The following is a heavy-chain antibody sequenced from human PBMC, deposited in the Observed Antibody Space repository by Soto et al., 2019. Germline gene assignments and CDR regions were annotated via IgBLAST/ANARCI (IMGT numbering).Heavy chain of an antibody. Sequence: PGGSLRLSCAASGFTFSNAWMSWVRQAPGKGLEWVGRIKSKTDGGTTDYAAPVKGRFTISRDDSKNTLYLQMNSLKTEDTAVYYCTKDLMVIVGATIVFDYWGQGTLVTVSS. D-gene: IGHD1-26*01. CDR3: TKDLMVIVGATIVFDY. CDR1: GFTFSNAW. V-gene: IGHV3-15*01. J-gene: IGHJ4*02. CDR2: IKSKTDGGTT.